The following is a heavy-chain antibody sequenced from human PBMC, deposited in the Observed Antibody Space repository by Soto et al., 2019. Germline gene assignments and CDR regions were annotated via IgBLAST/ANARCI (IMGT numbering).Heavy chain of an antibody. CDR2: INSDGSVS. J-gene: IGHJ6*03. V-gene: IGHV3-74*01. CDR3: ARGDYVGGTCYSLAGSFYYYMDV. Sequence: EVQLVASGGGLVQPGGSLRLSCAASGFTFSNYWMYWVRQAPGKGLVWVSRINSDGSVSSYADSVKGRLTNSRDNVKNTLYLQMDSLRAEDTAVYYCARGDYVGGTCYSLAGSFYYYMDVRGKGTTVTVFS. CDR1: GFTFSNYW. D-gene: IGHD2-15*01.